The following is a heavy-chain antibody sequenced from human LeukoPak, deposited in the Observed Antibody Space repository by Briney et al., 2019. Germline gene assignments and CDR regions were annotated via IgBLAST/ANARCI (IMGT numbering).Heavy chain of an antibody. CDR1: GYSFTSCY. V-gene: IGHV1-46*03. J-gene: IGHJ4*02. D-gene: IGHD3-22*01. CDR3: ARSCDSSGYLDY. Sequence: ASVTVSCKASGYSFTSCYVHFVRQAPGQGLVWMGIINPSDGGTTYAQKFQGRVTMTRDTSTTTVYMELSSLRSEDTAVYYCARSCDSSGYLDYWGQGTLVTVSS. CDR2: INPSDGGT.